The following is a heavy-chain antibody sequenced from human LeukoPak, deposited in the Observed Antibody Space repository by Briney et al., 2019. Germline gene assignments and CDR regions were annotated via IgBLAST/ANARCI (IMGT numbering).Heavy chain of an antibody. D-gene: IGHD1-26*01. CDR2: ISSSSSSI. CDR3: ARDRSGSWGFDI. Sequence: GGSLRLSCAASGFIFSSYTMNWVRQAPGKGLEWVSCISSSSSSIYYADSVRGRFTIYRENAKNSLYLQMNSLRDEDAAVYYCARDRSGSWGFDIWGQGTVVTVSS. CDR1: GFIFSSYT. V-gene: IGHV3-21*01. J-gene: IGHJ3*02.